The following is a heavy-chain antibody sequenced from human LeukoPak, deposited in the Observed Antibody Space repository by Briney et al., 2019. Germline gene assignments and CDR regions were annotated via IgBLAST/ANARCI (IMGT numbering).Heavy chain of an antibody. CDR2: INPNSGGT. J-gene: IGHJ5*02. CDR3: ARDLFGDGWFDP. D-gene: IGHD3-10*02. V-gene: IGHV1-2*04. Sequence: GASVKVSCKASGYTVTCYYMHWVWQAPGQGLEGRGWINPNSGGTNYAQKFQGWVTMTRDTSISTAYMELSRLRSDDTAVYYCARDLFGDGWFDPWGQGTLVTVSS. CDR1: GYTVTCYY.